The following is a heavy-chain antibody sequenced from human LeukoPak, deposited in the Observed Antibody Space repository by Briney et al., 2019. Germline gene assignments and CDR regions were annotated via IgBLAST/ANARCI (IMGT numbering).Heavy chain of an antibody. CDR1: GYTFTSYG. D-gene: IGHD3-22*01. J-gene: IGHJ6*03. Sequence: VSVKVSCKASGYTFTSYGISWVRQAPGQGLEWMGWISAYNGNTNYAQKLQGRVTMTTDTSTSTAYMELRSLRSDDTAVYYCARDTNSQYDIYYYYMDVWGKGTTVTVSS. CDR2: ISAYNGNT. V-gene: IGHV1-18*01. CDR3: ARDTNSQYDIYYYYMDV.